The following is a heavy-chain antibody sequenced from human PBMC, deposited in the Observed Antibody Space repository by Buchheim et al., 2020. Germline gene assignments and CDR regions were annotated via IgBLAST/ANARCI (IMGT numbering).Heavy chain of an antibody. CDR3: AIDHDIMITFGGVSMDV. Sequence: QVQLVESGGGVVQPGRSLRLSCAASGFTFSSYAMHWVRQAPGKGLEWVAVISYDGSNKYYADSVKGRFTISRDNSKNTLYLQINSLGAEDTAVYYCAIDHDIMITFGGVSMDVWGQGTT. CDR1: GFTFSSYA. D-gene: IGHD3-16*01. J-gene: IGHJ6*02. V-gene: IGHV3-30-3*01. CDR2: ISYDGSNK.